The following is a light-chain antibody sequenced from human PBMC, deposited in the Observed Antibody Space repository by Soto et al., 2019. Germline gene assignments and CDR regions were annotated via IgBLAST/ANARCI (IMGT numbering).Light chain of an antibody. Sequence: DIQMTQSPSSLSASVGDRVTITCRASQSISSYLNWYQQKPGKAPKLLIYAASSLQSGVPSRFSGSGSWTDFTLPISSLQPEDSEAYYCQHSYSTPALTFGGGTKVEIK. CDR1: QSISSY. CDR3: QHSYSTPALT. V-gene: IGKV1-39*01. J-gene: IGKJ4*01. CDR2: AAS.